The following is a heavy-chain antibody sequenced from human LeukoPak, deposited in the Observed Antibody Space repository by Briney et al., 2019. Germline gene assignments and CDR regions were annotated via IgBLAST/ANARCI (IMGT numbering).Heavy chain of an antibody. D-gene: IGHD3-22*01. CDR2: ISAYNGNT. J-gene: IGHJ3*02. V-gene: IGHV1-18*01. Sequence: ASVKVSCKASGYTFTSYGISWVRQAPGQGLEWMGWISAYNGNTNYAQKLQGRVTMTTDTSTSTAYMELRSLRSDDTAVYYCARDEKGEGYYYDSSGYPDAFDIWGQGTMVTVSS. CDR1: GYTFTSYG. CDR3: ARDEKGEGYYYDSSGYPDAFDI.